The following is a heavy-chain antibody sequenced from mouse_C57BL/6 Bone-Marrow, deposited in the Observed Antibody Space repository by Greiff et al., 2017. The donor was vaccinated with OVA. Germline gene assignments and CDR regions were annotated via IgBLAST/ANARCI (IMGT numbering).Heavy chain of an antibody. V-gene: IGHV5-6*01. CDR3: ARHGYYRYFDV. CDR1: GFTFSSYG. J-gene: IGHJ1*03. Sequence: EVMLVESGGDLVKPGGSLKLSCAASGFTFSSYGMSWVRQTPDKRLEWVATISSGGSYTYYPDSVKGRFTISRDNAKNPLYLQMSSLKSEDTAMYYCARHGYYRYFDVWGTGTTVTVSS. CDR2: ISSGGSYT. D-gene: IGHD2-2*01.